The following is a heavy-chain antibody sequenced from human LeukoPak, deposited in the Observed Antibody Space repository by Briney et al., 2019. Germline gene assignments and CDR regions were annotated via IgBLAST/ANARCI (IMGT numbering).Heavy chain of an antibody. Sequence: SVKVSCKASGYTLTSYGISWVRQAPGQGLEWMGGIIPIFGTANYAQKFQGRVTITADESTSTAYMELSSLRSEDTAVYYCAVALELYGSGSYNGMDVWGKGTTVTVS. V-gene: IGHV1-69*13. J-gene: IGHJ6*04. CDR1: GYTLTSYG. D-gene: IGHD3-10*01. CDR2: IIPIFGTA. CDR3: AVALELYGSGSYNGMDV.